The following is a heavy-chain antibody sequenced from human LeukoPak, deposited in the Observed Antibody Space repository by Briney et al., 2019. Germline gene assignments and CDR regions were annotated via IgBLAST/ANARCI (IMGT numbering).Heavy chain of an antibody. CDR3: ARVGGSVDY. CDR2: INHSGST. V-gene: IGHV4-34*01. J-gene: IGHJ4*02. Sequence: SETLSLTCAVYGGSFSGYYWSWIRQPAGKGLEWIGEINHSGSTNYNPSLKSRVTISVDTSKNQFSLKLSSVTAADTAVYYCARVGGSVDYWGQGTLVTVSS. CDR1: GGSFSGYY.